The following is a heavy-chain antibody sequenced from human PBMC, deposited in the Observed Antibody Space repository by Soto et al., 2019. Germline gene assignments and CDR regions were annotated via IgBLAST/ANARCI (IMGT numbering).Heavy chain of an antibody. Sequence: QVQLVQSGAEEKKPGASVKVSCKASGYTFTNYAMHWVRQAPGQRLEWMGWINAGNGNTKYSQKFQGRVPITRDTSASTAYTELSSLRSEDTAVYYCARDPSYYGMDVWGQGTTVTVSS. CDR3: ARDPSYYGMDV. V-gene: IGHV1-3*05. CDR2: INAGNGNT. J-gene: IGHJ6*02. CDR1: GYTFTNYA.